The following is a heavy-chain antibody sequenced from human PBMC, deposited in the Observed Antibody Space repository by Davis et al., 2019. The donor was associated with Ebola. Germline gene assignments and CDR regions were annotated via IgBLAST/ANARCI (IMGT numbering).Heavy chain of an antibody. CDR1: GFTFSSYS. D-gene: IGHD6-13*01. Sequence: GGSLRLSCAASGFTFSSYSMNWVRQAPGKGLEWVSYISSSSSTIYYADSVKGRFTISRDNSKNTLYLQMNDLRAGDSALYYCAKDRLVHDSWGQGTLVTVSS. CDR3: AKDRLVHDS. CDR2: ISSSSSTI. V-gene: IGHV3-48*01. J-gene: IGHJ4*02.